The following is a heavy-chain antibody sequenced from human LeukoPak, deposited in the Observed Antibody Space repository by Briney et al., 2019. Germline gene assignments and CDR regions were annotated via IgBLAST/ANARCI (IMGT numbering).Heavy chain of an antibody. Sequence: NPSETLSLTCAVSGGSISSGGYSWSWIRQPPGKGLEWIGYIYHSGSTYYNPSLKSRVTISVDRSKNQFSLKLSSVTAADTAVYYCARGILTGSDAGDNWFDPWGQGTLVTVSS. D-gene: IGHD3-9*01. V-gene: IGHV4-30-2*01. J-gene: IGHJ5*02. CDR3: ARGILTGSDAGDNWFDP. CDR2: IYHSGST. CDR1: GGSISSGGYS.